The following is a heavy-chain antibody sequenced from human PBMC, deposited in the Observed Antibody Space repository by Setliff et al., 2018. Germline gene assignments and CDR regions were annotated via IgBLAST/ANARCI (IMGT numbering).Heavy chain of an antibody. V-gene: IGHV1-69*05. D-gene: IGHD1-26*01. CDR2: IIPIFGTA. CDR3: ARGSRGGWYSSYYFDY. Sequence: SVKVFCKVSGYTLTELSMHWVRQAPGQGLEWMGGIIPIFGTANYAQKFQGRVTITTDESTSTAYMELSSLRSEDTAVYYCARGSRGGWYSSYYFDYWGQGTLVTVSS. J-gene: IGHJ4*02. CDR1: GYTLTELS.